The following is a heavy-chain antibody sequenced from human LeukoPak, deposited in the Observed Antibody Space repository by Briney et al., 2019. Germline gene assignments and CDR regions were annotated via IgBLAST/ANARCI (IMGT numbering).Heavy chain of an antibody. CDR1: GFTSTTYA. CDR3: ARDRLIAAAGVYYGMDV. D-gene: IGHD6-13*01. Sequence: GGSLRLSCSASGFTSTTYAMSWVRQAPGKGLEWVSVIYSGGTTYNADSVKGRFTISRDNSKNSLYLQMNSLRAEDTAVYYCARDRLIAAAGVYYGMDVWGQGTTVTVSS. J-gene: IGHJ6*02. CDR2: IYSGGTT. V-gene: IGHV3-66*01.